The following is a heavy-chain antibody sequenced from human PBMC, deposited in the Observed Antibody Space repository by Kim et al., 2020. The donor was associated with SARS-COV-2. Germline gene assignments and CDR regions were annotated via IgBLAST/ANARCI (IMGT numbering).Heavy chain of an antibody. V-gene: IGHV1-3*01. Sequence: ASVKVSCKASGYTFTSYAMHWVRQAPGQRLEWMGWINAGNGNTKYSQKFQGRVTITRDTSASTAYMELSSLRSEDTAVYYFARDGRTTVTIWFELGRGGAAEYFQHWGQGTLVTVSS. D-gene: IGHD4-17*01. CDR3: ARDGRTTVTIWFELGRGGAAEYFQH. J-gene: IGHJ1*01. CDR2: INAGNGNT. CDR1: GYTFTSYA.